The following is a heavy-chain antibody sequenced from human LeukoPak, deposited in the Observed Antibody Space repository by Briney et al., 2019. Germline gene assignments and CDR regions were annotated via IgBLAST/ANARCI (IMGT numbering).Heavy chain of an antibody. CDR1: GYTFTGYG. J-gene: IGHJ4*02. Sequence: SVKVSCKASGYTFTGYGISWVRQAPGQGLEWMGGIIPIFGTANYAQKFQGRVTITADESTSTAYMELSSLRSEDTAVYYCARHHSSPNGFDYWGQGTLVTVSS. D-gene: IGHD6-13*01. CDR2: IIPIFGTA. CDR3: ARHHSSPNGFDY. V-gene: IGHV1-69*13.